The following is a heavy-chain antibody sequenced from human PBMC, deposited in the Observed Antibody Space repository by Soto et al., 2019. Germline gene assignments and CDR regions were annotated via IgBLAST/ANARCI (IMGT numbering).Heavy chain of an antibody. CDR3: TREAYGSGLRGLEV. D-gene: IGHD3-10*01. Sequence: EVQLVESGGGLVQPGGSLRLSCAASGFTFSNYDMHWVRQVTGEGLEWVSAIDTGGGTSYPGSVKGRFTISRENAKNSLYLQMSSLRAGDTAVYYCTREAYGSGLRGLEVWGQGTTVTVSS. V-gene: IGHV3-13*04. CDR2: IDTGGGT. J-gene: IGHJ6*02. CDR1: GFTFSNYD.